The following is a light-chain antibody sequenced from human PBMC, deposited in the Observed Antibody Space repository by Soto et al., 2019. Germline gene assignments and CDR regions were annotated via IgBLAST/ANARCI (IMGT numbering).Light chain of an antibody. V-gene: IGKV1-27*01. CDR1: QGISNY. Sequence: DIQMTQSPSSLSASVGDRGTFTCRASQGISNYLAWYQQRPGKVPKLLISAASTLQSGVPSRFSGSGSGTDFTLTISNLEPEDVATYYCQKYTNVPAFGGGTKVEIK. J-gene: IGKJ4*01. CDR2: AAS. CDR3: QKYTNVPA.